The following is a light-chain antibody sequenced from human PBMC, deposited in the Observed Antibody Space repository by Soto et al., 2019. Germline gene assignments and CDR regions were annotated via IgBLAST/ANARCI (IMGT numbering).Light chain of an antibody. J-gene: IGKJ4*01. CDR3: QQTYSTPPLT. CDR1: QTISKY. V-gene: IGKV1-39*01. CDR2: ASS. Sequence: DMQMTQSPSSLSASVGDRVTITCRASQTISKYLNWFQQKPGKAPQLLIYASSSLQSGVPSRFSGSGSGTDFTLTIRSLQPEDFAMYYCQQTYSTPPLTFGGGTEVQV.